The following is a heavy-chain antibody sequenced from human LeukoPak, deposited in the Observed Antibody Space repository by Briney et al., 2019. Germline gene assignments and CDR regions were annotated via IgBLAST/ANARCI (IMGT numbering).Heavy chain of an antibody. Sequence: GGSLRLSCEASGFIFSSLWMHWVRQAPGKGLVWVSYINGDGSTTSYADSVKGRFTISRDNSKNTLYLHMNSLRAEDTAVYYCAKDNGNWGQGTLVTVSS. V-gene: IGHV3-74*01. CDR3: AKDNGN. J-gene: IGHJ4*02. D-gene: IGHD4-17*01. CDR1: GFIFSSLW. CDR2: INGDGSTT.